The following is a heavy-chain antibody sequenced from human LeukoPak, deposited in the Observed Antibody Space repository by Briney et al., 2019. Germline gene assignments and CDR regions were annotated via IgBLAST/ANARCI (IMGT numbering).Heavy chain of an antibody. Sequence: SETLSLTCTVSSGSIRNTNYHWGWIRQPPGKGLEWIGSISESGDTHYSPSLKSRITISVDTSNNQFSLNMASVTAADTAVYYSYTTDYYVRGQGAFRIWGQGTMVTVSS. J-gene: IGHJ3*02. D-gene: IGHD3-10*02. CDR3: YTTDYYVRGQGAFRI. V-gene: IGHV4-39*01. CDR2: ISESGDT. CDR1: SGSIRNTNYH.